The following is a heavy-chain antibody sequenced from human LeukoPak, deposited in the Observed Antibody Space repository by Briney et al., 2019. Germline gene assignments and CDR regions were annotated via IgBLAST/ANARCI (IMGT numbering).Heavy chain of an antibody. J-gene: IGHJ4*02. CDR3: ANPRFPVVMVAATEDY. V-gene: IGHV3-23*01. D-gene: IGHD2-15*01. CDR2: ISGSGVST. Sequence: PGGSLRLSCAASGFTFSRYVMTWVRQAQGKGLEWVSSISGSGVSTYYADSVKGRFTISRDNSKNTLYLQMNSLRAEDTAVYYCANPRFPVVMVAATEDYWGQGTRVTVSS. CDR1: GFTFSRYV.